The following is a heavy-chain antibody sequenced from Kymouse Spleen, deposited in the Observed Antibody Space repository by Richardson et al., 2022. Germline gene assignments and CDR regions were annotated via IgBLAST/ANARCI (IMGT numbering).Heavy chain of an antibody. J-gene: IGHJ4*02. D-gene: IGHD1-7*01. CDR1: GDSVSSNSAA. V-gene: IGHV6-1*01. CDR2: TYYRSKWYN. Sequence: QVQLQQSGPGLVKPSQTLSLTCAISGDSVSSNSAAWNWIRQSPSRGLEWLGRTYYRSKWYNDYAVSVKSRITINPDTSKNQFSLQLNSVTPEDTAVYYCARDRYRLELPSPNHSIYFDYWGQGTLVTVSS. CDR3: ARDRYRLELPSPNHSIYFDY.